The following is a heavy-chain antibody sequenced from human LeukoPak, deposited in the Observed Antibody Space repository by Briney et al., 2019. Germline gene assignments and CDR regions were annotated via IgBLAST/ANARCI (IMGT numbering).Heavy chain of an antibody. J-gene: IGHJ4*02. CDR3: ARGEYSSGWYPIGSDY. Sequence: PGGSLRLSCAASGFTFSSYSMNWVRQAPGKGLEWVSSISSSSSYIYYADSVKGRFTISRDNAKNSLYLQMNSLRAEDTAVYYCARGEYSSGWYPIGSDYWGQGTLVTVSS. CDR1: GFTFSSYS. V-gene: IGHV3-21*01. D-gene: IGHD6-19*01. CDR2: ISSSSSYI.